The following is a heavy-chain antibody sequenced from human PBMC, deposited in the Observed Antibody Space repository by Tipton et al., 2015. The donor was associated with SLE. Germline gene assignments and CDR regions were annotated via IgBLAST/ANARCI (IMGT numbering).Heavy chain of an antibody. CDR2: IIPGFGTPP. CDR1: GGTFSGYA. Sequence: QSGAEVKKPGSSVKVSCRASGGTFSGYAISWVRQAPGQGLEWMGGIIPGFGTPPNYAQKFQGKVTFTADDDMTTACMELSSKRSEVSAVYYCAAGRSNLHGHIKDVWSQGTTFTVSS. D-gene: IGHD4-11*01. CDR3: AAGRSNLHGHIKDV. J-gene: IGHJ6*02. V-gene: IGHV1-69*01.